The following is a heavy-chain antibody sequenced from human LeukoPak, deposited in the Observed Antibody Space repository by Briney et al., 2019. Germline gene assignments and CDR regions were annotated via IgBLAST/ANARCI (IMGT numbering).Heavy chain of an antibody. CDR2: ISAYNGDT. V-gene: IGHV1-18*01. D-gene: IGHD3-3*01. J-gene: IGHJ4*02. CDR1: GYTFTSHG. CDR3: ARDPSNTSGYYAYLDY. Sequence: ASVKVSCKASGYTFTSHGISWVRRAPGQGLEWMGWISAYNGDTKYAQKTQGRVTMTTDASTSTAYMELRSLRSDDTAVYYCARDPSNTSGYYAYLDYWGQGSLVTVSS.